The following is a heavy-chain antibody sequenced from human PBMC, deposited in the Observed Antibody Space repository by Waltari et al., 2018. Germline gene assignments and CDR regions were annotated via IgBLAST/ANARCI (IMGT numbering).Heavy chain of an antibody. CDR2: SYYSGST. CDR3: ARAVGYYYYYYYMDV. Sequence: QLQLQESGPGLVKPSETLSLTCTVSGGSISSSSYYWGWIRHPPGKGLEWIGSSYYSGSTYSNPSLKSRFTISVDTSKNQFSLKLSSVTAADTAVYHCARAVGYYYYYYYMDVWGKGTTVTISS. J-gene: IGHJ6*03. CDR1: GGSISSSSYY. V-gene: IGHV4-39*07. D-gene: IGHD1-26*01.